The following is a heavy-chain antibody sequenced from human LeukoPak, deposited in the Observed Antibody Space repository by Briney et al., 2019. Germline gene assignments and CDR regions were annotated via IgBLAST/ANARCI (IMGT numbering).Heavy chain of an antibody. Sequence: SETLSLTCTVSGYSISTGYYWDWIRQPPGKGLEWIGTFYHSGSTNYNPSLKSRVTISVDTSKNQFSLKLSSVTAADTAVYYCARGEYGSGSYHIDYWGQGTLVTVSS. CDR3: ARGEYGSGSYHIDY. CDR1: GYSISTGYY. J-gene: IGHJ4*02. D-gene: IGHD3-10*01. CDR2: FYHSGST. V-gene: IGHV4-38-2*02.